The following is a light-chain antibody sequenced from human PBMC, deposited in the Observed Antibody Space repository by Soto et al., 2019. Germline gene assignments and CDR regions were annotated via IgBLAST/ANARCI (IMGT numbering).Light chain of an antibody. J-gene: IGLJ3*02. CDR2: LHSDGSH. Sequence: QPLLTQSPSASASLGASVKLTCTLSSGHSSYTIAWHQQQPEKGPRYLMKLHSDGSHSKGDGIPDRFSGSSSGSERFLTISSLQSEDEADYYCQTWGTGIRVFGGGTQLTVL. CDR3: QTWGTGIRV. V-gene: IGLV4-69*01. CDR1: SGHSSYT.